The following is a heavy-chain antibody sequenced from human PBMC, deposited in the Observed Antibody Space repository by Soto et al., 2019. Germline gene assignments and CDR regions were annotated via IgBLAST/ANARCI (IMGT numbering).Heavy chain of an antibody. CDR1: GGSVSSGSYY. CDR2: IYYSGST. V-gene: IGHV4-61*01. J-gene: IGHJ4*02. D-gene: IGHD2-15*01. Sequence: PSETLSLTCTVCGGSVSSGSYYWSWIRQPPGKGLEWIGYIYYSGSTNYNPSLKTRLTISLDTSKNQFSLKLSSVTAADTAVYYCAKGYCSGGSCYGFDYWGQGTLVTVSS. CDR3: AKGYCSGGSCYGFDY.